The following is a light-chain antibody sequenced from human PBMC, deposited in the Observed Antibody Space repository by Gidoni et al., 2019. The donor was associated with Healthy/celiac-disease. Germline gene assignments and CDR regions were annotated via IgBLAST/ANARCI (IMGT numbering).Light chain of an antibody. J-gene: IGKJ2*01. CDR3: QQYNNWPPHT. Sequence: EIVMTQSPATLAVSPGERATISCRASQSVSSNLAWYQQKPGQAPRLLIYGASTRATGIPARCSGSGSGTEFTLTISSLQSEDFAVYYCQQYNNWPPHTFGQGTKLEIK. V-gene: IGKV3-15*01. CDR1: QSVSSN. CDR2: GAS.